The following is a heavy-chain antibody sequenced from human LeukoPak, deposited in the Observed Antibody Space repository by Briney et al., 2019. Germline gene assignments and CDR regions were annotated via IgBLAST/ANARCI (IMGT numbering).Heavy chain of an antibody. V-gene: IGHV4-59*08. D-gene: IGHD2-2*01. Sequence: PSETLSLTCTVSGGSISSYSWSWTRQVPGMGLEYIGKIDYTGTTNYNPSLKSRVTISIDTSKNQFSLSLSSVTAADTAVYYCARNRNSAVLTRMWFDPWGRGTLVTVSS. CDR3: ARNRNSAVLTRMWFDP. CDR1: GGSISSYS. J-gene: IGHJ5*02. CDR2: IDYTGTT.